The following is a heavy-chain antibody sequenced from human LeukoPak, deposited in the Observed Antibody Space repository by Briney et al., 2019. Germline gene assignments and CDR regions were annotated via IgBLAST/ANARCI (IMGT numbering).Heavy chain of an antibody. V-gene: IGHV3-21*01. CDR2: ISSSSSYI. D-gene: IGHD4-23*01. CDR1: GFTFSSYS. J-gene: IGHJ6*03. Sequence: KPGGSLRLSCAASGFTFSSYSMNWVRQAPGKGLEWVSSISSSSSYIYYADSVKGRFTISRDNAKNSLYLQMNSLRAEDTAVYYCARVETVGNELYYYYYMDVWGKGTTVTVSS. CDR3: ARVETVGNELYYYYYMDV.